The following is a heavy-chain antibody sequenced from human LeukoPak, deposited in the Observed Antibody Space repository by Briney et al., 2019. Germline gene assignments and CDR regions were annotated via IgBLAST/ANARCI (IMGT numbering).Heavy chain of an antibody. Sequence: GGSLRLSCAATGFTFSGYWMSWVRQAPGKGLEWVANIKQDGSEKYYVDSVKGRFTISRDNAKNSLYLQMNSLRAEDTAVYYCARDDCSSISCYHNWFDPWGQGTLVTVSS. CDR3: ARDDCSSISCYHNWFDP. V-gene: IGHV3-7*01. D-gene: IGHD2-2*01. CDR2: IKQDGSEK. J-gene: IGHJ5*02. CDR1: GFTFSGYW.